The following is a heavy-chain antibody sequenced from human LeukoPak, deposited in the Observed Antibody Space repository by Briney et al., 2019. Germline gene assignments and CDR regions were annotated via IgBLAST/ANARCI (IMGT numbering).Heavy chain of an antibody. CDR2: ISGYNGNT. J-gene: IGHJ4*02. V-gene: IGHV1-18*01. CDR3: ARDMGYDVQRREY. D-gene: IGHD3-22*01. CDR1: GYNFKAYG. Sequence: ASVKVSCKAPGYNFKAYGLTWVRQAPGQGLEWMGWISGYNGNTNYAQNLQGRVTMTTDASTNTAYMELRSLTSDDTAVYYCARDMGYDVQRREYWGQGTLVTVSS.